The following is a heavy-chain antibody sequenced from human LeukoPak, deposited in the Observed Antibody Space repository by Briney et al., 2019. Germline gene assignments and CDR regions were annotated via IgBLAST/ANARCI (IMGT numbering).Heavy chain of an antibody. V-gene: IGHV1-69*13. Sequence: SVKVSCKAAGGTFSSYAISWVRQAPGQGLEWMGGIIPIFGTANYAQKFQGRVTITADESTSTAYMELSSLRSEDTAVYYCARDDYGDYFGYFQHWGQGTLVTVSS. J-gene: IGHJ1*01. CDR2: IIPIFGTA. CDR3: ARDDYGDYFGYFQH. D-gene: IGHD4-17*01. CDR1: GGTFSSYA.